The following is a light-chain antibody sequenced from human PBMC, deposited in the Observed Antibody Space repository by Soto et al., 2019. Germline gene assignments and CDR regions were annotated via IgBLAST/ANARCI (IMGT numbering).Light chain of an antibody. Sequence: EIVLTQSPGTLSLSPGERAILSCRASQSVISNFLAWYQQKPGQAPRLLIYGASSRATGVPDRFSGSGSGTDFTLTIRRLEREDFAVYYCHQYGHTPLTFGGGTQVDI. V-gene: IGKV3-20*01. CDR3: HQYGHTPLT. J-gene: IGKJ4*01. CDR2: GAS. CDR1: QSVISNF.